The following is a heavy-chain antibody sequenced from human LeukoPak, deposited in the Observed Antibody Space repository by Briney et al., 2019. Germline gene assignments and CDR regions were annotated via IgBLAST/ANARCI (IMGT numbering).Heavy chain of an antibody. Sequence: PSETLSLTCTVSGGSISSYYWNWIRQPPGKGLEWIGRIYTSGSTNYNPSLKSRVTMSVDTSKNQFSLKLSSVTAADTAVYYCARLNLGQQLEYYFDYWGQGTLVTVSS. V-gene: IGHV4-4*07. D-gene: IGHD6-13*01. CDR3: ARLNLGQQLEYYFDY. J-gene: IGHJ4*02. CDR1: GGSISSYY. CDR2: IYTSGST.